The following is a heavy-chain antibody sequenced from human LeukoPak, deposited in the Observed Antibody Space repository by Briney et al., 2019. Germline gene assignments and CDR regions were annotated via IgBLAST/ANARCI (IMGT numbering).Heavy chain of an antibody. J-gene: IGHJ6*02. CDR3: ARGVGYFDWLSFVRGYGMDV. V-gene: IGHV1-8*01. CDR2: MNPNSGNT. Sequence: ASVKVSCKASGYTFTSYDINWVRQATGQGLEWMGWMNPNSGNTGYAQKFQGRVTMTRNTSISTAYMELSGLRSEDTAVYYCARGVGYFDWLSFVRGYGMDVWGQGTTVTVSS. D-gene: IGHD3-9*01. CDR1: GYTFTSYD.